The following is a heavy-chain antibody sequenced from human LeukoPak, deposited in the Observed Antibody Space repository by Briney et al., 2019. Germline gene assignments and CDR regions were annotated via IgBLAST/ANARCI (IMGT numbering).Heavy chain of an antibody. Sequence: GGSLRLSCAASGFTFSSYAMTWVRQAPGKGLEWVSSISGSDGGTYYADSVKGRFTISRDNSKNTLYLQMNSLRAEDTAVYYCAYMRGLYYGIDYWGQGTLVTVSS. CDR1: GFTFSSYA. V-gene: IGHV3-23*01. CDR3: AYMRGLYYGIDY. J-gene: IGHJ4*02. CDR2: ISGSDGGT. D-gene: IGHD3-10*01.